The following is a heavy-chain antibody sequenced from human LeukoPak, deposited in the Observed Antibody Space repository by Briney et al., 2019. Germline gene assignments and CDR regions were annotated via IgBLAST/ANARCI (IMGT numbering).Heavy chain of an antibody. J-gene: IGHJ4*02. D-gene: IGHD4-17*01. V-gene: IGHV4-59*01. CDR1: GGSISSYY. CDR3: ARVHTTVTTYYFDY. Sequence: SETLSLTCTVSGGSISSYYWNWIRQPPGKGLEWIGYIFYSGSTHYNPSLKSRLTISVDTSKNQFSLKLSSVTVADTAVYYCARVHTTVTTYYFDYWGQGTLVTVSS. CDR2: IFYSGST.